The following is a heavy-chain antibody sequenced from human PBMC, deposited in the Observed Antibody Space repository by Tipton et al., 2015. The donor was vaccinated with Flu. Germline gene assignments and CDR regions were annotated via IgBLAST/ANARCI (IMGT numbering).Heavy chain of an antibody. Sequence: TLSLTCTVSGGSISRYSWSWIRQPPGKGLEWIGYIYYSGSTNYNPSLKSRVTISVDTSKNQFSLNLASVTAADTAVYYCARRSTTAAPYYFDYWGQGILVTVSS. CDR3: ARRSTTAAPYYFDY. D-gene: IGHD1-1*01. CDR1: GGSISRYS. J-gene: IGHJ4*02. CDR2: IYYSGST. V-gene: IGHV4-59*08.